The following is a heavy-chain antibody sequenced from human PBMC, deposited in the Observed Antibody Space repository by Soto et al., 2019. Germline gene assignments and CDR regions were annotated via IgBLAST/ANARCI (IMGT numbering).Heavy chain of an antibody. CDR2: IRAGEGYT. CDR1: GYTFVNHA. CDR3: ARENPPELGSYYDY. Sequence: QVQLVQSGAEVKKPGASVKVSCKASGYTFVNHAIHWVRQAPGQKIEWMGWIRAGEGYTDFSQKFRGRVSITRDTSARATYMELSSLTSEDTAVYYCARENPPELGSYYDYWGQGTLVTVSS. J-gene: IGHJ4*02. V-gene: IGHV1-3*01. D-gene: IGHD1-26*01.